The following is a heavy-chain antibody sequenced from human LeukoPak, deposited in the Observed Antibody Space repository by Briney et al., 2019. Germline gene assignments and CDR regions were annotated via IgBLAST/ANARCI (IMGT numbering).Heavy chain of an antibody. V-gene: IGHV3-21*01. CDR1: GFTFSSYS. D-gene: IGHD6-19*01. Sequence: GGSLRLSCAASGFTFSSYSMNWVRQAPGKGLEWVSSISSSSYIYYADSVKGRFTISRDNAKNSLYLQMNSLRAEDTAVYYCARGYSSGWYSGTNWFDPWGQGTLVTVSS. CDR2: ISSSSYI. J-gene: IGHJ5*02. CDR3: ARGYSSGWYSGTNWFDP.